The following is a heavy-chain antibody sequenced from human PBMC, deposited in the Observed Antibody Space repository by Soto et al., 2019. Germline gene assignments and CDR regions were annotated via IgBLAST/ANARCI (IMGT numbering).Heavy chain of an antibody. J-gene: IGHJ5*02. CDR1: GYTFTSYD. D-gene: IGHD4-17*01. CDR2: MNPNSGNT. CDR3: ARGIKYGAYSRWFDP. V-gene: IGHV1-8*01. Sequence: QVQLVQSGAEVKKPGASVKVSCKASGYTFTSYDINWVRQATGQGLEYLGWMNPNSGNTAYVQKFQGRVTMTGDTAITTADMELSSRRSEDTAVYFCARGIKYGAYSRWFDPWVQGTLVTVSS.